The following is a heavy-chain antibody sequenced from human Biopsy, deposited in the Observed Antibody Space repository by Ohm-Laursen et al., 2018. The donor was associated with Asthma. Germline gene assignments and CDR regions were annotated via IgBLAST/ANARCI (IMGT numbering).Heavy chain of an antibody. CDR1: GFTFGDYC. V-gene: IGHV3-48*02. Sequence: LTRAAFGFTFGDYCMSWVRPVPGQGLEWVSYISSSSSTIYYADSVKGRFTISRDNAKNSLYLQMNSLRDEDTAVYYCARPRWGPYGYWGQGTLVTVSS. D-gene: IGHD4-17*01. J-gene: IGHJ4*02. CDR2: ISSSSSTI. CDR3: ARPRWGPYGY.